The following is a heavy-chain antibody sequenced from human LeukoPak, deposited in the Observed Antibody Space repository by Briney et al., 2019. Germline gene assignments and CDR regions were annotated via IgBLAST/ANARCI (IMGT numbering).Heavy chain of an antibody. V-gene: IGHV3-74*01. CDR2: INSDGSST. J-gene: IGHJ5*02. CDR1: GFTFSNYW. Sequence: GGSLRLSCAAPGFTFSNYWMHWLRQAPGKGLVWVSRINSDGSSTSYADSVKSRFTISRDNRKNTLYLQMNNLRAEDTAVYYCARDPHGYWWFDPWGQGTLVTVSS. D-gene: IGHD3-22*01. CDR3: ARDPHGYWWFDP.